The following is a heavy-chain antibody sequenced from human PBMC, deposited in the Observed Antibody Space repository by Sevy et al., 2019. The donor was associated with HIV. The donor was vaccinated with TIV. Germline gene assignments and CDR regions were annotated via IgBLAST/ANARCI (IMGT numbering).Heavy chain of an antibody. V-gene: IGHV4-31*03. CDR1: GGSISSGGYY. CDR2: IYYSGST. CDR3: ARAGEVLLWFGAFDY. Sequence: SETLSLTCTVSGGSISSGGYYWSWIHQHPGKGLEWIGYIYYSGSTYYNPSLKSRVTISVDTSKNQFSLKLSSVTAADTAVYYCARAGEVLLWFGAFDYWGQGTLVTVSS. J-gene: IGHJ4*02. D-gene: IGHD3-10*01.